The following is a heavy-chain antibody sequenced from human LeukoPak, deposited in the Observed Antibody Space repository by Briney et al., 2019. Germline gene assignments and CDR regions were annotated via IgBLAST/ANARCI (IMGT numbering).Heavy chain of an antibody. CDR1: GGSISSYY. CDR3: ARDSAWDYYYYYYMDV. CDR2: IYTSGST. D-gene: IGHD1-26*01. J-gene: IGHJ6*03. Sequence: PSETLSLTCTVSGGSISSYYWSWLRQPAGKGLEWIGRIYTSGSTNYNPSLKSRVTMSVDTSKNQFSLKLSSVTAADTAVYYCARDSAWDYYYYYYMDVWGKGTTVTVSS. V-gene: IGHV4-4*07.